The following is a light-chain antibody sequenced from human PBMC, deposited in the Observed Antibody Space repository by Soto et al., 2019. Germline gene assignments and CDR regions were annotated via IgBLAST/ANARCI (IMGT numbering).Light chain of an antibody. Sequence: ETVLTQSPATLSLSPGERATLSCRASQSVSSYLAWYQQKPGQAPRLLIYDASNRATGIRARFSGSGSGTDFTLTISSLEPEDFAVYYCQHYKNWPRTFGQGTKVDIK. J-gene: IGKJ1*01. CDR2: DAS. CDR1: QSVSSY. CDR3: QHYKNWPRT. V-gene: IGKV3-11*01.